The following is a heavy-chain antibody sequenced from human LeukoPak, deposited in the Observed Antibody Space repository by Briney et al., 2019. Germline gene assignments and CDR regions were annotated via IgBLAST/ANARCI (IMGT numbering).Heavy chain of an antibody. J-gene: IGHJ4*02. CDR1: GGSFSGYY. D-gene: IGHD3-10*01. Sequence: KPSETLSLTCAVYGGSFSGYYWSWIRQPPGKGLEWIGEINHSGSTNYNPSLKSRVTISVDTSKNQFSLKLSSVTAADTAVHYCARRIWFGGFYWGQGTLVTVSS. CDR3: ARRIWFGGFY. CDR2: INHSGST. V-gene: IGHV4-34*01.